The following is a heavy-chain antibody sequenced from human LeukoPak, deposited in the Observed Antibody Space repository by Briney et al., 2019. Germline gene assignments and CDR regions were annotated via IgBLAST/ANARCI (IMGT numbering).Heavy chain of an antibody. CDR1: GFTFSIYS. CDR2: ISSSSNYI. D-gene: IGHD3-10*01. CDR3: ARDHYYGSGSSYKDY. Sequence: PGGSLRLSCAASGFTFSIYSMNWVRQAPGKGLEWVSSISSSSNYIYYADSVKGRFTISRDNAKNSLYLQMNSLRAEDTAVYYCARDHYYGSGSSYKDYWGQGSLVTVSS. V-gene: IGHV3-21*01. J-gene: IGHJ4*02.